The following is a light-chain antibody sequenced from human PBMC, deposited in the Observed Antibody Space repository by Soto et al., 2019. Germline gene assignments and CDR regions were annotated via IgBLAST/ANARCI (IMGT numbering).Light chain of an antibody. Sequence: DIVMTQSPDSLAVSLGERATINCKSSQSVLYSSNNKNYLAWYQQRPGQPPKLLIYWASTRESGVPDRFSGSGSGTDFTLTITSLQAEEGAVYYCQQYESTPPTFGQGTKLEIK. CDR2: WAS. J-gene: IGKJ2*01. CDR3: QQYESTPPT. CDR1: QSVLYSSNNKNY. V-gene: IGKV4-1*01.